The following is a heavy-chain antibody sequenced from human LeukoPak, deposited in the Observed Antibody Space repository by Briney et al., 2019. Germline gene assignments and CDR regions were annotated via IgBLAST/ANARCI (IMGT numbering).Heavy chain of an antibody. CDR3: ATAARPRDYYYYYMDV. D-gene: IGHD6-6*01. CDR2: IYPGDSDT. V-gene: IGHV5-51*01. Sequence: GESLKISCKGSGYSFTSYWIGWVRQMPGKGLEWMGIIYPGDSDTRYSPSFQGQVTISADKSISTAYLQWSSLKASDTAMYYCATAARPRDYYYYYMDVWGKGTTVTVSS. J-gene: IGHJ6*03. CDR1: GYSFTSYW.